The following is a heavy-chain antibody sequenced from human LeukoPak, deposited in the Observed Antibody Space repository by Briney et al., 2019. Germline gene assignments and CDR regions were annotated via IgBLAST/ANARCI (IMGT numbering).Heavy chain of an antibody. D-gene: IGHD2-2*01. J-gene: IGHJ6*03. CDR3: ARQACSSTSCWELVFPYYYYYMDV. CDR1: GFTFSSYS. V-gene: IGHV3-21*01. CDR2: ISSSSSYI. Sequence: GGSLRLSCAASGFTFSSYSMNWVRQAPGKGLEWVSSISSSSSYIYYADSVKGRFTISRDNAKNSLYLQMNSLRAEDTAVYYCARQACSSTSCWELVFPYYYYYMDVWGKGTTVTVSS.